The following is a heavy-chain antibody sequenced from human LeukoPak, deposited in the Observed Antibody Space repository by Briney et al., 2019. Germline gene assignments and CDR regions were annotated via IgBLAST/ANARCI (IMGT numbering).Heavy chain of an antibody. J-gene: IGHJ4*02. CDR1: GYSISSGYY. CDR2: IYHSGST. V-gene: IGHV4-38-2*02. CDR3: AREENGISVDY. Sequence: SETLSLTCAVSGYSISSGYYWGWIRQPPGKGLEWIGSIYHSGSTYYNPSLKSRVTISVDTSKNQFSLKLSSVTAPDTAVYYCAREENGISVDYWGQGTRVTVSS. D-gene: IGHD1-26*01.